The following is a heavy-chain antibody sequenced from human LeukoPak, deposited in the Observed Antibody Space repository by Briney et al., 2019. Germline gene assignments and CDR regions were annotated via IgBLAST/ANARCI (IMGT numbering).Heavy chain of an antibody. CDR3: ARHHTSSKPIGY. V-gene: IGHV4-39*01. D-gene: IGHD3-16*01. J-gene: IGHJ4*02. CDR2: VYSTGHT. Sequence: PSETLSLTCTVSGDSLYYWGWIRQPPGKGLEWIGSVYSTGHTNYNLSLKSRVTMSIDTSKNQLSLKLTSVTAADTAMYYCARHHTSSKPIGYWGQGTLVTVSS. CDR1: GDSLYY.